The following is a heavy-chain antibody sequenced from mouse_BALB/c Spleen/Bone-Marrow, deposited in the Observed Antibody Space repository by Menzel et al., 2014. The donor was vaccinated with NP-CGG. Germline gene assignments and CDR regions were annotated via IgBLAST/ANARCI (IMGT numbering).Heavy chain of an antibody. V-gene: IGHV1-7*01. Sequence: QVQLQQSRAELAKPGASVKMSCKASGYTFTNYWMHRVKQRPGQGLEWIGYIDPNTYYTRYNQKFKDKATLTADKSSSTAYLQLSSLTSEDSAVYYCARYWDAYWGQGTLVTVSA. CDR3: ARYWDAY. J-gene: IGHJ3*01. CDR2: IDPNTYYT. CDR1: GYTFTNYW. D-gene: IGHD4-1*01.